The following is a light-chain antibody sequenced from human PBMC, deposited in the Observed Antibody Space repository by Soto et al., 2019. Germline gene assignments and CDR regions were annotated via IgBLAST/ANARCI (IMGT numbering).Light chain of an antibody. CDR3: SSYAGSNNV. J-gene: IGLJ2*01. V-gene: IGLV2-8*01. CDR2: EVS. CDR1: SSDIGGYNY. Sequence: QSALTQPPSASASPGQSVTISCTGTSSDIGGYNYVSWYQQHPGKAPKLMIYEVSKRPSGVPDRFSGSKSGNTASLTVSGLQAEDEADYYCSSYAGSNNVFGGGTKVTVL.